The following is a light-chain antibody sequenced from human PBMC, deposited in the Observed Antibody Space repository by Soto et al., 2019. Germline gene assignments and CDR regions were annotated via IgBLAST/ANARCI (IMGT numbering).Light chain of an antibody. CDR2: GAS. Sequence: EIVLTQSPGTLSLSPGERAILSCRASQSVSSSYLAWYQQKPGQAPRLLIYGASSRATGIPDRFSGSGSGKDFTLTISRLEPEDFAVYYCQQYGRTFGPGTKVDIK. V-gene: IGKV3-20*01. CDR3: QQYGRT. CDR1: QSVSSSY. J-gene: IGKJ3*01.